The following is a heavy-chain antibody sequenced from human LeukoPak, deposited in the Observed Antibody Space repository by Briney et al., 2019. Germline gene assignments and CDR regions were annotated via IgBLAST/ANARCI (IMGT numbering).Heavy chain of an antibody. CDR2: IYSGGSP. CDR1: GFTVRSNY. D-gene: IGHD6-19*01. Sequence: GGSLSLSRAASGFTVRSNYMRCVRQAPGKGLEWVSFIYSGGSPYYADSVKGRFTISRDNSKNTLYLQMNSLRAEDTALYYCAKSTSIAVAGTGDFDYWGQGTLVTVSS. J-gene: IGHJ4*02. V-gene: IGHV3-53*01. CDR3: AKSTSIAVAGTGDFDY.